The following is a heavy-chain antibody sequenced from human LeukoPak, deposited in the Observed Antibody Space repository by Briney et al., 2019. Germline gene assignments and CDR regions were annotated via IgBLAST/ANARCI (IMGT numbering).Heavy chain of an antibody. CDR3: ARQLIHYYDSSGFDAFDI. CDR1: GGSISSSSYY. D-gene: IGHD3-22*01. V-gene: IGHV4-39*01. CDR2: IYYSGST. Sequence: SETLSLTCTVSGGSISSSSYYWGWIRQPPGKGREWIGSIYYSGSTYYNPSLKSRVTISVDTSKNQFSLKLSSVTAADTAVYYCARQLIHYYDSSGFDAFDIWGQGTMVTVSS. J-gene: IGHJ3*02.